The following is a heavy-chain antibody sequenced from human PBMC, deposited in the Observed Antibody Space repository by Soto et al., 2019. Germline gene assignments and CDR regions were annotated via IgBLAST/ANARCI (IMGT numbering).Heavy chain of an antibody. D-gene: IGHD3-9*01. J-gene: IGHJ6*02. V-gene: IGHV3-23*01. Sequence: GGSLRLSCAASGFTFSSYGMSWVRQAPGKGLEWVSSISSNGGRTYYADSVKGRFTISRDNSKNTLYLQMNSLRAEDTAVYYCAKDGYDILTGYWVLYYYYGMDVWGQGTTVTVSS. CDR2: ISSNGGRT. CDR1: GFTFSSYG. CDR3: AKDGYDILTGYWVLYYYYGMDV.